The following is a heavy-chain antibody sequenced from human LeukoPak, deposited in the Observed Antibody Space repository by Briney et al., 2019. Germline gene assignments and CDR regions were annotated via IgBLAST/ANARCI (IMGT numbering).Heavy chain of an antibody. J-gene: IGHJ6*02. CDR2: TYYGSKWYN. CDR3: AREGLLRYFDWSRAGMDV. CDR1: GDSVSSNSAA. V-gene: IGHV6-1*01. Sequence: SQTLSLTCALSGDSVSSNSAAWNWIRQSPSRGLEWLGRTYYGSKWYNDYAVSVKSRITINPDTSKNQFSLQLNSVTPEDTAVYYCAREGLLRYFDWSRAGMDVWGQGTTVTVSS. D-gene: IGHD3-9*01.